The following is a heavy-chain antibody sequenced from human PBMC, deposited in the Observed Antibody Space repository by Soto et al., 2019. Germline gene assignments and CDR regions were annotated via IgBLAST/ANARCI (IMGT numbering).Heavy chain of an antibody. CDR3: ARIPRPVLSPLGYRMDV. Sequence: QVTLKESGPVLVKPTETLTLTCTVSGFSLSNARMGVSWIRQPPGKALEWLAHIFSNDEKSYSTSLKSRLTTSNDTSKILLVITMINMNPVDTATYYCARIPRPVLSPLGYRMDVWVQGTKVTVSS. V-gene: IGHV2-26*01. CDR1: GFSLSNARMG. D-gene: IGHD3-10*01. J-gene: IGHJ6*02. CDR2: IFSNDEK.